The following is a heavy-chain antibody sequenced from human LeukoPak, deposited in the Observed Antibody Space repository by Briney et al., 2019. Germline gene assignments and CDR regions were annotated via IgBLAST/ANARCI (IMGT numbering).Heavy chain of an antibody. CDR2: ISSSSKYI. V-gene: IGHV3-21*01. CDR1: GFTFNTYS. CDR3: AKDEGGCSSTSCYYDWFDP. D-gene: IGHD2-2*01. Sequence: GGSLRLSCAASGFTFNTYSMNWVRQAPGKGLEWVSSISSSSKYIYYADSVKGRFTISRDNAKNSLYLQMNSLRAEDTAVYYCAKDEGGCSSTSCYYDWFDPWGQGTLVTVSS. J-gene: IGHJ5*02.